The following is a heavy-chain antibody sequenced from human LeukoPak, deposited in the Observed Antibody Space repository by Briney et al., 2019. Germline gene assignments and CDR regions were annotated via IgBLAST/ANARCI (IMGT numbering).Heavy chain of an antibody. CDR3: ARAQLEPTADYYYYYMDV. D-gene: IGHD1-1*01. CDR2: IIPIFGTA. V-gene: IGHV1-69*13. J-gene: IGHJ6*03. Sequence: SVKVSCKASGRTFSSYAISWVRQAPGQGLEWMGGIIPIFGTANYAQKFQGRVTITADESTSTAYMELSSLRSEDTAVYYCARAQLEPTADYYYYYMDVWRKGTTVTVSS. CDR1: GRTFSSYA.